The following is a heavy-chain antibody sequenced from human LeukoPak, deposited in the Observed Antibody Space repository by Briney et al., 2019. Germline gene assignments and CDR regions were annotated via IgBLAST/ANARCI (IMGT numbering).Heavy chain of an antibody. CDR1: GGSISSGGYS. V-gene: IGHV4-30-2*01. CDR2: IYHSGST. Sequence: SQTLSLTFAVSGGSISSGGYSWSWIRQPPGKGLEWIGYIYHSGSTYYNPSLKSRVTISVDRSKNQFSLKLSSVTAADTAVYYCARAHGDPFFDYWGQGTLVTVSS. J-gene: IGHJ4*02. CDR3: ARAHGDPFFDY. D-gene: IGHD4-17*01.